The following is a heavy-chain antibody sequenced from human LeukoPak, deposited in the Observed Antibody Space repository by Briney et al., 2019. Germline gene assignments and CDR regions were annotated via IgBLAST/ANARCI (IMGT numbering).Heavy chain of an antibody. CDR2: IDSGGST. CDR3: AKHDLWFGELAFDY. D-gene: IGHD3-10*01. Sequence: GGSLRLSCVASGFTVRSNYMSWVRQAPGKGLERVSVIDSGGSTYYADSVKGRFTISRDNSKNTLYLQMNSLRAEDTAVYYCAKHDLWFGELAFDYWGQGTLFTVSS. V-gene: IGHV3-66*04. J-gene: IGHJ4*02. CDR1: GFTVRSNY.